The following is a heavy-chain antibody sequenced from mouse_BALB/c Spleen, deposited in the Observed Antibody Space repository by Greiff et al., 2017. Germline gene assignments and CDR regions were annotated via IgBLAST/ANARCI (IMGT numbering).Heavy chain of an antibody. CDR2: INPSNGGT. J-gene: IGHJ3*01. D-gene: IGHD2-14*01. CDR1: GYTFTSYY. CDR3: TRGYSPAWFAY. Sequence: VKLMESGAELVKPGASVKLSCKASGYTFTSYYMYWVKQRPGQGLEWIGEINPSNGGTNFNEKFKSKATLTVDKSSSTAYMQLSSLTSEDSAVYYCTRGYSPAWFAYWGQGTLVTVSA. V-gene: IGHV1S81*02.